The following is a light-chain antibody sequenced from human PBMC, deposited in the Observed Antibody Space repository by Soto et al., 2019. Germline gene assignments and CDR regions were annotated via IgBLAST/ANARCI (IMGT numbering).Light chain of an antibody. Sequence: DIEMTQSPSSLSASVGDRVTITCRASQSISSYLNWYQQKPGNAPNLLIYAASTLQSGVPSRFSAYGSETDFTLTISNLQAEDFATHACQQSYTTPRTFGPGTTVEVK. J-gene: IGKJ1*01. V-gene: IGKV1-39*01. CDR2: AAS. CDR3: QQSYTTPRT. CDR1: QSISSY.